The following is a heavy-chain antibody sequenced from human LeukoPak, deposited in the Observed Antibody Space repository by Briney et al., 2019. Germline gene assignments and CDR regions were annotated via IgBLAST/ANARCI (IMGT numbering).Heavy chain of an antibody. CDR1: GVSLISSY. CDR2: IHHSGDT. V-gene: IGHV4-59*01. J-gene: IGHJ4*02. Sequence: SETLSLTCTVSGVSLISSYWSWVGQPRGKGLEYIGFIHHSGDTKYNPSLKSRVTMSVDTSKSQFSLRLSSVTAADSAVYYCARHNGVSYLDYWAQGSLVTVSS. CDR3: ARHNGVSYLDY. D-gene: IGHD2-8*01.